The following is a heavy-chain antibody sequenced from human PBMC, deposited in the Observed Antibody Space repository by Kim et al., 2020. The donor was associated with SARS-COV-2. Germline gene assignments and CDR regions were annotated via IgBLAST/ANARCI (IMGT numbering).Heavy chain of an antibody. CDR3: AKFDLGVSVSFDY. Sequence: GGSLRLSCAASGFSFSNSDMHWVRQAPGKGLEWVAVITYDATNIYYADSVKGRFTISRDNSKNTLYLQMNSLRAEDTAVYYCAKFDLGVSVSFDYWGQGTLVTVSS. CDR1: GFSFSNSD. V-gene: IGHV3-30*18. CDR2: ITYDATNI. J-gene: IGHJ4*02. D-gene: IGHD2-8*01.